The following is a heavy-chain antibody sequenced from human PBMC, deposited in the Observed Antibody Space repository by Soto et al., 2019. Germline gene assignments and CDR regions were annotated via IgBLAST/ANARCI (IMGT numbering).Heavy chain of an antibody. V-gene: IGHV3-48*03. CDR3: ARDTGRASADL. D-gene: IGHD6-13*01. Sequence: EVQLAESGGDLVQPGGSLRLSCVGSGFTFSYYEMNWVRQAPGKGLERVAFISHTDRLTHYPDSVKGRFTISRDNAQNSLYLEMTSLRVEDTGVYYCARDTGRASADLWGQGTLATVSS. J-gene: IGHJ5*02. CDR2: ISHTDRLT. CDR1: GFTFSYYE.